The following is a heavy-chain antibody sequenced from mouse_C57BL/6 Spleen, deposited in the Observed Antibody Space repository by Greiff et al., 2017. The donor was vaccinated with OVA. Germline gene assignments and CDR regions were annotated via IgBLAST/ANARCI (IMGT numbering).Heavy chain of an antibody. J-gene: IGHJ2*01. CDR2: ISYDGSN. Sequence: VQLKESGPGLVKPSQSLSLTCSVTGYSITSGYYWNWIRQFPGNKLEWMGYISYDGSNNYNPSLKNRISITRDTSKNQFFLKLNSVTTEDTATYYCAREGITTVVEVGYYFDYWGQGTTLTVSS. CDR3: AREGITTVVEVGYYFDY. D-gene: IGHD1-1*01. V-gene: IGHV3-6*01. CDR1: GYSITSGYY.